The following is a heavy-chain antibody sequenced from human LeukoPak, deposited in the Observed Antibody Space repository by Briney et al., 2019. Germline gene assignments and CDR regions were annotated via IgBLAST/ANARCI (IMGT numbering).Heavy chain of an antibody. CDR2: ISDNGGDT. V-gene: IGHV3-23*01. Sequence: GGALRLSCAAPGFPFNNYAMSWVRPAPGKGVGWGSAISDNGGDTKYADSVKGRFTISRDNSKNTLYLQMNSLRAEDAAVYYCAKDRSRYYGSGSYSDYWGQGTLVTVSS. CDR3: AKDRSRYYGSGSYSDY. D-gene: IGHD3-10*01. J-gene: IGHJ4*02. CDR1: GFPFNNYA.